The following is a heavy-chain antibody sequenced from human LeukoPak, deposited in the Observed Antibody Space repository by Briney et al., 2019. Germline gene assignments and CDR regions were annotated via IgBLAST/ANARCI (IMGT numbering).Heavy chain of an antibody. CDR3: ARARGVYGDPNFDY. Sequence: ASVKVSCKASGYTFTSYDINWVRQATGQGPEWMGWMNPNSGNTGYAQKFQGRVTMTRNTSISTAYMELSSLRSEDTAVYYCARARGVYGDPNFDYWGQGTLVTVSS. J-gene: IGHJ4*02. CDR1: GYTFTSYD. V-gene: IGHV1-8*01. CDR2: MNPNSGNT. D-gene: IGHD4-17*01.